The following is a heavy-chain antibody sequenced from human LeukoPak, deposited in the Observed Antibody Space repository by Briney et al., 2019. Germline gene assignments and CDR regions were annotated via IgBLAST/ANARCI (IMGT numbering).Heavy chain of an antibody. CDR1: RFTFSSFS. CDR3: ARVLLWFGGGDYFDY. CDR2: IKQDGSEK. Sequence: GGSLRLSCVASRFTFSSFSVSWVRQAPGKGLEWVANIKQDGSEKYYVDSVKGRFTISRDNAKNSLYLQMNSLRAEDTAVYYCARVLLWFGGGDYFDYWGQGTLVTVSS. V-gene: IGHV3-7*01. J-gene: IGHJ4*02. D-gene: IGHD3-10*01.